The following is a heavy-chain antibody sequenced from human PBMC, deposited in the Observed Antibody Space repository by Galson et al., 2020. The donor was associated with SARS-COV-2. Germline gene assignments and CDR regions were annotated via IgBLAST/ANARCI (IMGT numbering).Heavy chain of an antibody. Sequence: LALVKPTQTLTLTCTFSGFSLSTSGMCVSWIRQPPGKALEWLARIDWDDDKFYSTSLKTRLTISKDTSKNQVVLTMTNMDPVDTATYYCARISSSSWGYYFDYWGQGTLVTVSS. D-gene: IGHD6-13*01. CDR1: GFSLSTSGMC. CDR2: IDWDDDK. V-gene: IGHV2-70*17. CDR3: ARISSSSWGYYFDY. J-gene: IGHJ4*02.